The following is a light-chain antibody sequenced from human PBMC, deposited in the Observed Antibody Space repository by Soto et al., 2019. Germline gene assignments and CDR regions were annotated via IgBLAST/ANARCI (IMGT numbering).Light chain of an antibody. J-gene: IGKJ1*01. Sequence: DIQMTQSPSTLSSSLGDRVTIACRASHSIISWLAWYHQKPGKAPKLLIYDASSLESGVPSRFSGSGSGTEFTLTISSLQPDDFATYYCQQYNSYSETFGQGTKVDI. CDR1: HSIISW. V-gene: IGKV1-5*01. CDR3: QQYNSYSET. CDR2: DAS.